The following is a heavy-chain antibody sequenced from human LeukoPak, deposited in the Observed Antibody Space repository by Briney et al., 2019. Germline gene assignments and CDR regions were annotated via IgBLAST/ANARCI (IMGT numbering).Heavy chain of an antibody. D-gene: IGHD6-6*01. CDR1: GDSISSGTYY. CDR2: VYSSGNT. CDR3: AMGVGSSSSNWFDP. J-gene: IGHJ5*02. V-gene: IGHV4-61*02. Sequence: SETLSLTCTVSGDSISSGTYYWSWIRQPAGKGLEWIGRVYSSGNTNYNPSLKSRVTISIDTSKNQFSLKLSSVTAADTAAYYCAMGVGSSSSNWFDPWGQGTLVTVSS.